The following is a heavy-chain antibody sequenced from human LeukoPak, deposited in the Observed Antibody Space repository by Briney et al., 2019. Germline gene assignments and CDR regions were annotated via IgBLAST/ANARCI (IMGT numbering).Heavy chain of an antibody. CDR3: ARGPKYYYGSGSYSKRYNWFDP. V-gene: IGHV4-34*01. Sequence: TASETLSLTCAVYGGSFSGYYWSWIRQPPGKGLEWIGEINHSGSTNYNPSLKSRVTISVDTSKSQFSLKLSSVTAADTAVYYCARGPKYYYGSGSYSKRYNWFDPWGQGTLVTVSS. D-gene: IGHD3-10*01. CDR1: GGSFSGYY. CDR2: INHSGST. J-gene: IGHJ5*02.